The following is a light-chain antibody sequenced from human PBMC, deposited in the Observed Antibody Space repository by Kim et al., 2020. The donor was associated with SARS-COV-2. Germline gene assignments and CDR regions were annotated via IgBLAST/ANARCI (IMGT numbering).Light chain of an antibody. J-gene: IGKJ1*01. CDR2: GAS. CDR1: QSVSK. CDR3: QQYNIWRT. Sequence: LSGSPGERATLSCRASQSVSKLAWYQQRPGQAPRLLIYGASTRATGIPARFSGSGSGTEFTLTISSLQSEDFAVYYCQQYNIWRTFGQGTKVEI. V-gene: IGKV3-15*01.